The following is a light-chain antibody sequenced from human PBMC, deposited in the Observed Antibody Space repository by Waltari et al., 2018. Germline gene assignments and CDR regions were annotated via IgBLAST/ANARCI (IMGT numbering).Light chain of an antibody. CDR3: QQYDNLPYT. V-gene: IGKV1-33*01. CDR1: QDIRNY. Sequence: DIQMIQSPSSLSASVGDRVTITCQASQDIRNYLHWYQHKPGKAPKLLIYDASDLETGVPSRFSGSGSGTDFTFTISSLQPEDIATYYCQQYDNLPYTFGQGTKLEIK. J-gene: IGKJ2*01. CDR2: DAS.